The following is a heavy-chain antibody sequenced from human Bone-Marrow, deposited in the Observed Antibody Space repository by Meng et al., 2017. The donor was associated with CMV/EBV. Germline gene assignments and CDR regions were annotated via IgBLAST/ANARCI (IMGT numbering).Heavy chain of an antibody. CDR2: IYYIGNT. CDR1: GRSICSDNYY. Sequence: SETLSLTCAVYGRSICSDNYYWRWIRQHPGKRLEWIGYIYYIGNTYYNPSLKSRVTISVDTSNNQFFLTLSSVTAADTAVYYFPTDRIVSRGAATLYYYGMDVWGQGTKVTVSS. J-gene: IGHJ6*02. V-gene: IGHV4-31*11. D-gene: IGHD2-15*01. CDR3: PTDRIVSRGAATLYYYGMDV.